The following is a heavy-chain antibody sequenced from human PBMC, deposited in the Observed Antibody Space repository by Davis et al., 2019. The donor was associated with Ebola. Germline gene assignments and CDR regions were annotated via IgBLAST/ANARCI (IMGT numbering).Heavy chain of an antibody. D-gene: IGHD2-15*01. J-gene: IGHJ5*02. Sequence: GESLKISCAASGFTFSSYEMNWVRQAPGKGLEWVSYISSSGSYIYYADSVKGRFTISRDNAKNSLYLQMNSLRAEDTAVYYCARGIVVVVAATRGSWFDPWGQGTLVTVSS. CDR1: GFTFSSYE. CDR3: ARGIVVVVAATRGSWFDP. V-gene: IGHV3-21*05. CDR2: ISSSGSYI.